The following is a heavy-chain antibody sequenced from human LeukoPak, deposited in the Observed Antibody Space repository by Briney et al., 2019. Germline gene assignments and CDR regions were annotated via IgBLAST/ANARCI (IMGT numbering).Heavy chain of an antibody. CDR2: IYTSGST. J-gene: IGHJ4*02. CDR1: GGSISSGSYY. V-gene: IGHV4-61*02. D-gene: IGHD3-3*01. CDR3: ARGSKNWVTIFGVVIIAGYFDY. Sequence: KPSETLSLTCTVSGGSISSGSYYWTWIRQPAGKGLEWIGRIYTSGSTNYNPSLKSRVTISVDTSKNQFSLRLSSVTAADTAVYYCARGSKNWVTIFGVVIIAGYFDYWGQGTLVTVSS.